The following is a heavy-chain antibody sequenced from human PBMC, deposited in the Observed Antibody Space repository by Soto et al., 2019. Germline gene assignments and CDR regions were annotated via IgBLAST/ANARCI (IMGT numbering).Heavy chain of an antibody. D-gene: IGHD1-26*01. J-gene: IGHJ4*02. CDR1: GASVSSCNYY. V-gene: IGHV4-61*01. CDR3: AGGSGSYYAS. CDR2: ISYSGST. Sequence: PADTLSLTCTVSGASVSSCNYYWSLIRQPPGKGLECIGYISYSGSTNYNPSLKSRVTISIDTSKNQFSLKLSSVTAADTAVYYCAGGSGSYYASWGQGNLVTVSS.